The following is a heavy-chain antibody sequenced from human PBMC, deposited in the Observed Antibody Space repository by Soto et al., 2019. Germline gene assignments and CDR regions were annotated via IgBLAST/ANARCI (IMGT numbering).Heavy chain of an antibody. CDR3: AIHKGGDPYYFDY. J-gene: IGHJ4*02. D-gene: IGHD4-17*01. V-gene: IGHV3-33*01. Sequence: QVQLVESGGGVVQPGMSLRLSCAASGFTFSNYGMHWVRQAPGKGLEWVAVIWYDGSNKYYADSVKGRFTISRDNSKNTLYLQMNTLRAEDTAVYYCAIHKGGDPYYFDYWGQGTLVTVSS. CDR2: IWYDGSNK. CDR1: GFTFSNYG.